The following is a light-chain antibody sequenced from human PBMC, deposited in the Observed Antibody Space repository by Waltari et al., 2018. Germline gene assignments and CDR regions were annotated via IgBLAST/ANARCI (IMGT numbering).Light chain of an antibody. V-gene: IGKV3-11*01. J-gene: IGKJ4*01. CDR1: QSVSIN. Sequence: EIVLTQSPATLSLSPGQRATLSCRASQSVSINLGWYHKKLGQPPRLLIYDTSNRATGIPDRFSASGFGTDFTLTISSLEPEDFAVYFCQQTSSWPLTFGGGTKVEIK. CDR2: DTS. CDR3: QQTSSWPLT.